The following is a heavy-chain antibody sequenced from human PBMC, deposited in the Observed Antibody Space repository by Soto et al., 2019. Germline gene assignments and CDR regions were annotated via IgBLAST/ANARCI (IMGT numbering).Heavy chain of an antibody. D-gene: IGHD6-13*01. V-gene: IGHV4-59*01. CDR1: GGSMRNYF. Sequence: SETLSLTCTVSGGSMRNYFWTWIRQPPGKGLGWIGYIHYSGTTSFFPSYNPSLRSRVTISEDTSKNQFSLKLLSVTTADTAVYFCAAGEASSRNLAPYYLDFWGQGTLVTVSS. J-gene: IGHJ4*02. CDR3: AAGEASSRNLAPYYLDF. CDR2: IHYSGTT.